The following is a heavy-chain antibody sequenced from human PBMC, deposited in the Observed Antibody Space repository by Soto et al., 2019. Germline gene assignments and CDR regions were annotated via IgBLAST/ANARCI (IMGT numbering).Heavy chain of an antibody. CDR2: ISWNSGSI. CDR3: AKDSSSLGGYYYYGMDV. Sequence: EVQLVESGGGLVQPGRSLRLSCAASGFTFDDYAMHWVRQAPGKGLEWVSGISWNSGSIGYADSVKGRFTISRDNAKNSLYLQMNSLRAEDTALYYCAKDSSSLGGYYYYGMDVWGQGTTVTVSS. D-gene: IGHD3-16*01. V-gene: IGHV3-9*01. J-gene: IGHJ6*02. CDR1: GFTFDDYA.